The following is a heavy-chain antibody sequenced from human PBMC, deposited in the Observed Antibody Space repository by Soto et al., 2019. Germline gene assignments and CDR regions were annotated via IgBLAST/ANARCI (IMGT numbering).Heavy chain of an antibody. J-gene: IGHJ6*02. CDR1: GGTFSSYA. V-gene: IGHV1-69*13. Sequence: SVKVSCKASGGTFSSYAISWVRQAPGQGLEWMGGIIPIFGTANYAQKFQGRVTITADESTSTAYMELSSLRSEDTAVYYCARLPSIAARPAYYYYYGMDVWGQGTTVTVSS. CDR3: ARLPSIAARPAYYYYYGMDV. CDR2: IIPIFGTA. D-gene: IGHD6-6*01.